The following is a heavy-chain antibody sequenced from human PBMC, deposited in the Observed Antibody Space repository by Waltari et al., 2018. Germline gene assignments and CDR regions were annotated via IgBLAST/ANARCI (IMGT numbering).Heavy chain of an antibody. CDR1: GSTLTELS. V-gene: IGHV1-24*01. D-gene: IGHD2-8*01. CDR3: ATGDVCTNGVCRAGMDV. Sequence: QGQLVQSGAEVKKTGASVKVSCKFSGSTLTELSMHWVRTSPGNGLEWMGGFDPEDGETIYAQKFQGRVTMTEDTSTDTVYMELSSLRSEDTAVYYCATGDVCTNGVCRAGMDVWGQGTTVTVSS. J-gene: IGHJ6*02. CDR2: FDPEDGET.